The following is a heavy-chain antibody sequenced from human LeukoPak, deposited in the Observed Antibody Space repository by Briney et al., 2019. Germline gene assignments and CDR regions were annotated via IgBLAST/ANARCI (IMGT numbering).Heavy chain of an antibody. D-gene: IGHD3-9*01. Sequence: GRSLRLSCAASGFTFSSYAMHWVRQAPGKGLEWVAVISYDGSNKYYADSVKGRFTISRDNSKNTLYLQMNSLRAEDTAVYYCARDLRENWFDPWGQGTLVTVSS. CDR2: ISYDGSNK. CDR1: GFTFSSYA. J-gene: IGHJ5*02. CDR3: ARDLRENWFDP. V-gene: IGHV3-30-3*01.